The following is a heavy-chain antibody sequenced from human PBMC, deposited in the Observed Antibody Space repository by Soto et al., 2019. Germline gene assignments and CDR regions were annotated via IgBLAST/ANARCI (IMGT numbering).Heavy chain of an antibody. CDR1: GFTFSNVW. V-gene: IGHV3-15*07. CDR3: TPLALKYNSDWYEFSD. D-gene: IGHD6-19*01. Sequence: EGQLVESGGGLVKPGGSLRLSCAASGFTFSNVWMNWVRQAPGKGLEWVGRIKSKLDGETIDYAAPVKGRFTISRDDSKNRLYLQMKSLKTEDTGVYYCTPLALKYNSDWYEFSDWGQGTLVTVSS. CDR2: IKSKLDGETI. J-gene: IGHJ4*02.